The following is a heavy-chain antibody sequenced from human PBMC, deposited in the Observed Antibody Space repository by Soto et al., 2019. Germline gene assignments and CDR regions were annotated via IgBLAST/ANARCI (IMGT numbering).Heavy chain of an antibody. CDR3: AMGFRGGDADWFDP. CDR1: GYTFTSYA. D-gene: IGHD2-21*02. CDR2: INAGNGNT. Sequence: QVQLVQSGAEVKKPGASVKVSCKASGYTFTSYAMHWVRQAPGQRLEWMGWINAGNGNTKYSQKFQGRVTITRDTSASTAYMELSSLRSEDTAVCYCAMGFRGGDADWFDPWGQGTLVTVSS. J-gene: IGHJ5*02. V-gene: IGHV1-3*01.